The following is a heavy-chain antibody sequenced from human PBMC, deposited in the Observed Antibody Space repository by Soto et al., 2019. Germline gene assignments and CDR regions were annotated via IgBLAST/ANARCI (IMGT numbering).Heavy chain of an antibody. J-gene: IGHJ6*02. CDR3: ARVSSSIVVVPDYGMDV. CDR2: ISGKNGNT. V-gene: IGHV1-18*04. Sequence: QVQLVQSGVEVKKPGASVKVSCKASGYTFISHGISWVRQAPGQGLEWMGWISGKNGNTNYAQKLQGRVTLTTDTSTNTAYMELRSLSSDDTAVYYCARVSSSIVVVPDYGMDVWGQGTTVTVSS. CDR1: GYTFISHG. D-gene: IGHD2-15*01.